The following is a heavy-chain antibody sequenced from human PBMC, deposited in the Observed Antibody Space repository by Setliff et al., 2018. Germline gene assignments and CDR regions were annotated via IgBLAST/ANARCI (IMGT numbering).Heavy chain of an antibody. CDR1: GLIFSGFE. CDR3: ARDQARWLVAAGTFDY. V-gene: IGHV3-23*01. Sequence: PGGSLRLSCAASGLIFSGFEMNWVRQAPGKGLEWVSAISGSGGSTYYADSVKGRFTISRDNSNSEVFLQMDSLRAEDTAVYYCARDQARWLVAAGTFDYWVLGALVTVSS. D-gene: IGHD1-1*01. CDR2: ISGSGGST. J-gene: IGHJ4*02.